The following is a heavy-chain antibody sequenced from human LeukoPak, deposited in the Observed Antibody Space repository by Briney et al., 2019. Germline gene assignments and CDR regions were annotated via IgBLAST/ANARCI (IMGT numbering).Heavy chain of an antibody. CDR2: IYENGGTT. J-gene: IGHJ4*02. CDR3: AKEEGYLVGARPLDY. Sequence: GGSLRLSCVGSGFTFRSHAMSWVRQAPEKGLEFVSGIYENGGTTYYADSVKGRFSISRDNSKNTLYLQMNSLRAEDTAVYYCAKEEGYLVGARPLDYWGQGTLVTVSS. V-gene: IGHV3-23*01. D-gene: IGHD1-26*01. CDR1: GFTFRSHA.